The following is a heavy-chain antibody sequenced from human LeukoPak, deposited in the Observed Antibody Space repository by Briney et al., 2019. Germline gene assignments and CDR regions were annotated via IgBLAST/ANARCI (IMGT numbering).Heavy chain of an antibody. J-gene: IGHJ4*02. CDR1: GFTFSHHG. D-gene: IGHD1-26*01. CDR3: ARGAVGRGSNY. Sequence: GGSLRLSCAASGFTFSHHGMHWVRQAPGKGLEWVGVIWNDGNDKYYGDSVKGRFTISRDNSKNTLYLQMDSLRAEDTAVYFCARGAVGRGSNYWGQGTQVTVSS. CDR2: IWNDGNDK. V-gene: IGHV3-33*01.